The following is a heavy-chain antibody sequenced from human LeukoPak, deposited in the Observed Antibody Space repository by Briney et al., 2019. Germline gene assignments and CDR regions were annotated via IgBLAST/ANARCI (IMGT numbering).Heavy chain of an antibody. CDR2: INPSGGST. CDR1: GYTFTSYY. V-gene: IGHV1-46*01. Sequence: ASVKVSCKASGYTFTSYYMHWVRQAPGQGLEWMGIINPSGGSTSYAQKFQGRVTMTRDMSTSTVYMELSRLRSDDTAVYYCARGRYDSSGYLSHDYWGQGTLVTVSS. CDR3: ARGRYDSSGYLSHDY. J-gene: IGHJ4*02. D-gene: IGHD3-22*01.